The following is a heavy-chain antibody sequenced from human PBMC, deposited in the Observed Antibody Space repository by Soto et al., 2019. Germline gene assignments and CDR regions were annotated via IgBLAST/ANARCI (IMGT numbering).Heavy chain of an antibody. D-gene: IGHD3-3*01. V-gene: IGHV4-31*03. CDR1: GGSISSGGYY. CDR3: ARLYDFWSGFDY. J-gene: IGHJ4*02. CDR2: IYYSGST. Sequence: SETLSLTCTVSGGSISSGGYYWSWIRQHPGKGLEWIGYIYYSGSTYYNPSLKSRVTISVDTSKNQFSLKLSSVTAADTAVYYCARLYDFWSGFDYWGQGTLVTVSS.